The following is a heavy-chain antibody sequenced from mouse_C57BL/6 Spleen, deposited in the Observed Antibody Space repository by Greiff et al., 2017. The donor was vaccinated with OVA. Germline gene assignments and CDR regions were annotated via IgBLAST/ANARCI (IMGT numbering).Heavy chain of an antibody. CDR3: ARKLSDYYAMDY. J-gene: IGHJ4*01. Sequence: QVQLQQSGAELVKPGASVKISCKASGYAFSSYWMNWVKQRPGKGLEWIGQIYPGDGDTNYNGKFKGKATLTADKSSSTAYMQLSSLTSEDSAVYFCARKLSDYYAMDYWGQGTSVTVSS. D-gene: IGHD1-1*02. CDR2: IYPGDGDT. CDR1: GYAFSSYW. V-gene: IGHV1-80*01.